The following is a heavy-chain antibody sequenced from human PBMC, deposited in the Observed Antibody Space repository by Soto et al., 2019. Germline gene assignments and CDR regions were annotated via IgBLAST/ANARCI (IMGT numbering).Heavy chain of an antibody. Sequence: EVQLVESGGGLVQPGGSLRLSCAASGFTFSDHYMDWVRQAPGKGLEWVARSRNRVNSHTTEYAASVKGRFTISRDESKSSLYLQMNSLKIEHPAVYYCTRGLLGGAPSYTFHGMDVWGQGTTVTVSS. CDR2: SRNRVNSHTT. J-gene: IGHJ6*01. CDR3: TRGLLGGAPSYTFHGMDV. V-gene: IGHV3-72*01. D-gene: IGHD1-26*01. CDR1: GFTFSDHY.